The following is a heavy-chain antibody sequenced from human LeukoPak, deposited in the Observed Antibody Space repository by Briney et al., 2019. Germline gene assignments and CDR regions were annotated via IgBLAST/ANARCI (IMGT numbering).Heavy chain of an antibody. V-gene: IGHV4-31*03. D-gene: IGHD4-23*01. Sequence: PSETLSLTCTVSGGSISSGGYYWSWIRQHPGKGLEWIGHIYYSGSTYYNPSLKSRVTISVDTSKNQFSLKLSSVTAADTAVYYCARVVRLALDYWGQGTLVTVSS. CDR2: IYYSGST. CDR3: ARVVRLALDY. CDR1: GGSISSGGYY. J-gene: IGHJ4*02.